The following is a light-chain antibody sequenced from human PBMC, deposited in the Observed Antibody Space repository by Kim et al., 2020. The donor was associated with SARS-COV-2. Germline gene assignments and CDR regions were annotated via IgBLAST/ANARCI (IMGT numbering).Light chain of an antibody. J-gene: IGKJ2*01. V-gene: IGKV3-20*01. Sequence: EVMLTQSPGTLSLSPGERATLSCRASQSIGSSYLAWYQQKPGQSPRLLIHRASSRATGIPDRFSGSGSGTDFTLTISRLEPDVFAVYYCQQYGNSPRYTFGQGTKLEI. CDR3: QQYGNSPRYT. CDR1: QSIGSSY. CDR2: RAS.